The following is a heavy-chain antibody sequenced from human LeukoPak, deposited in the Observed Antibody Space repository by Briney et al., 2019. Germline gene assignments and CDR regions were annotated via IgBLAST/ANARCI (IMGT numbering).Heavy chain of an antibody. CDR3: AKSPYSSGWLHYY. CDR1: GFTVSSNY. D-gene: IGHD6-19*01. CDR2: IYSGGST. V-gene: IGHV3-53*01. J-gene: IGHJ4*02. Sequence: GGSLRLSCAASGFTVSSNYMSWVRQAPGKGLEWVSVIYSGGSTYYADSVKGRFTISRDNSKNTLYLQMNSLRAEDTAVYYCAKSPYSSGWLHYYWGQGTLVTVSS.